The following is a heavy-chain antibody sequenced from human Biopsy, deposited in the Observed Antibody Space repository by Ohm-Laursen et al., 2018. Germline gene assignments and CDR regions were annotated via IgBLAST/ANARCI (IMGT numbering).Heavy chain of an antibody. CDR2: IWYDGSSE. CDR1: GFTFSVYA. J-gene: IGHJ6*02. D-gene: IGHD1-26*01. Sequence: SLRLSCAESGFTFSVYAMHWVRQAPGKGLEWVAIIWYDGSSEYYADSVKGRFTISRDNSKNTVYLQMNSLRVEDTAVYYCARDPIVGSKADGMDVWGQGTTVTVSS. V-gene: IGHV3-33*01. CDR3: ARDPIVGSKADGMDV.